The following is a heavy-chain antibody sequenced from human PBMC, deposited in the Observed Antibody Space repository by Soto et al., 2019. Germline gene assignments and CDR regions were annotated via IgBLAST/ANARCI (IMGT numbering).Heavy chain of an antibody. CDR3: ARGRGYFDPYFV. V-gene: IGHV4-59*01. D-gene: IGHD3-9*01. Sequence: SETLSLTCTVSGGSISSYYWSWIRQPPGKGLEWIGYIYYSGSTNYNPSLKSRVTISVDTSRNQFSLKLSSVTAADTAVYYCARGRGYFDPYFVWGQGTLVTVSS. CDR2: IYYSGST. CDR1: GGSISSYY. J-gene: IGHJ4*02.